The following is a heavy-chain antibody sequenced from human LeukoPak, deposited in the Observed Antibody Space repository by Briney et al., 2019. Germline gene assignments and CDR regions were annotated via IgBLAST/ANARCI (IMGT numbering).Heavy chain of an antibody. V-gene: IGHV4-4*07. Sequence: SETLSLTCTVSGGSISSYYWSWIRQPAGKGLEWIGRIYTSGSTNYNPSLKSRVTMSVDTSKNQFSLKLSSVTAADTAVYYCARHADCSGGSCYFFPFDYWGQGTLVTVSS. CDR1: GGSISSYY. CDR2: IYTSGST. CDR3: ARHADCSGGSCYFFPFDY. J-gene: IGHJ4*02. D-gene: IGHD2-15*01.